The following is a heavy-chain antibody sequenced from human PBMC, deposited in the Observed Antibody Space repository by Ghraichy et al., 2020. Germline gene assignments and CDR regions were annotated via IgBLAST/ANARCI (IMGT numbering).Heavy chain of an antibody. CDR1: GGSISSSSYY. Sequence: SETLSLTCTVSGGSISSSSYYWGWIRQPPGKGLEWIGSIYYSGSTYYNPSLKSRVTISVDTSKNQFSLKLSSVTAADTAVYYCARARGDMVRGVITRNWFDPWGQGTLVTVSS. CDR2: IYYSGST. J-gene: IGHJ5*02. CDR3: ARARGDMVRGVITRNWFDP. V-gene: IGHV4-39*07. D-gene: IGHD3-10*01.